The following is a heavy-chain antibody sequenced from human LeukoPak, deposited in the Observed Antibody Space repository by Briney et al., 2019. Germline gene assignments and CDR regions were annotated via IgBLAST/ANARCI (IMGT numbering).Heavy chain of an antibody. CDR2: ISVNDGTI. CDR3: AKDYPRCYEVPHGMDV. CDR1: GFFFGQYE. J-gene: IGHJ6*02. Sequence: GGSLTLSCAASGFFFGQYEMNWVRQAPGRGLEGISYISVNDGTIYYGESAEGRFTTSTDDATHSLYLQMNGLRVEDTAIYYCAKDYPRCYEVPHGMDVWGQGTTVTV. D-gene: IGHD2-2*01. V-gene: IGHV3-48*03.